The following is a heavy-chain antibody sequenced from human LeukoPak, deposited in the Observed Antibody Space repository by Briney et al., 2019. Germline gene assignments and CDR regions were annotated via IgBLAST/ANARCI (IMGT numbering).Heavy chain of an antibody. D-gene: IGHD5-18*01. J-gene: IGHJ4*02. CDR1: NGSISSFY. CDR3: ARGYGRYFDY. V-gene: IGHV4-59*01. CDR2: VYYTGTT. Sequence: SETLSLTCTVSNGSISSFYWTWIRQPPGKGLEWIGYVYYTGTTDYNPSLKSRVTISVDTSKNQFSLKLSSVTAADTAVYYCARGYGRYFDYWGQGTLVTVSS.